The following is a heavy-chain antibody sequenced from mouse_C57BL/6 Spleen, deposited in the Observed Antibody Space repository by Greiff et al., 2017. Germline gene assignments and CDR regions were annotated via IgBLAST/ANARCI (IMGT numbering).Heavy chain of an antibody. J-gene: IGHJ1*03. CDR2: IDPADSYT. D-gene: IGHD6-5*01. Sequence: QVQLQQPGAELVMPGASVKLSCKASGYTFNSYWMHWVKQRPGQGLEWIGKIDPADSYTNYNQKFKGKATLTVDKSSSTAYMQLSSLTSEDSAVYYCARGEAYGRGYFDVWGTGTTVTVSS. CDR1: GYTFNSYW. CDR3: ARGEAYGRGYFDV. V-gene: IGHV1-69*01.